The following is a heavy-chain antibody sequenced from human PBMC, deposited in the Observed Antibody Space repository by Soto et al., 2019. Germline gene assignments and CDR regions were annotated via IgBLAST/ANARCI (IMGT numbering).Heavy chain of an antibody. CDR3: ATAIGGTAMPNYYFDY. CDR1: GGTFSSYT. J-gene: IGHJ4*02. CDR2: IIPILGIA. Sequence: QVQLVQSGAEVKKPGSSVKVSCKASGGTFSSYTISWVGQAPGQGLEWMGRIIPILGIANYAQKFQGRVTITADKSTSTAYMELSSLRSEDTAVYYCATAIGGTAMPNYYFDYWGQGTLVTVSS. D-gene: IGHD5-18*01. V-gene: IGHV1-69*02.